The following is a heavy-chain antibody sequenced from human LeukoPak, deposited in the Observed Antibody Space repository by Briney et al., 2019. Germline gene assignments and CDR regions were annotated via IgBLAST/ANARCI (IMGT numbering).Heavy chain of an antibody. CDR1: GFTFSRYA. CDR3: AKGRRYYDILTGYHKYYFDY. V-gene: IGHV3-23*01. CDR2: ISGSGGST. Sequence: GGSLRLSCAASGFTFSRYAMSWVRQAPGKGLEWVSAISGSGGSTYYADSVKGRFTISRDNSKNTLYLQMNSLRAEDTAVYYCAKGRRYYDILTGYHKYYFDYWGQGTLVTVSS. D-gene: IGHD3-9*01. J-gene: IGHJ4*02.